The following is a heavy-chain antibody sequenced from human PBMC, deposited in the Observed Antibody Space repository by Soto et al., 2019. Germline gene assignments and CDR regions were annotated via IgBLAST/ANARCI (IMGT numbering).Heavy chain of an antibody. D-gene: IGHD3-22*01. CDR2: IIPIFGTA. V-gene: IGHV1-69*13. CDR1: GGTFSSYA. Sequence: ASVKVSCKASGGTFSSYAISWVRQAPGQGLEWMGGIIPIFGTANYAQRFQGRVTITADESTSTAYMELSSLRSEDTAVYYCARDKKITMIVGNYGMDVWGQGTTVTVSS. J-gene: IGHJ6*02. CDR3: ARDKKITMIVGNYGMDV.